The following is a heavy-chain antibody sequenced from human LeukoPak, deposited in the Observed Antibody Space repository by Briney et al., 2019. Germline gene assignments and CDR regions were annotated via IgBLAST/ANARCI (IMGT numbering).Heavy chain of an antibody. CDR2: SYHSECT. CDR3: EREGVGRGRYFDY. CDR1: GDSISSTNW. V-gene: IGHV4-4*02. J-gene: IGHJ4*02. Sequence: SETLSLTCDVSGDSISSTNWWSWVRQPPGKGLEWIGGSYHSECTNYNPSLKIRVTISVDKSTNQFSLKLSSVTAADTAVYYCEREGVGRGRYFDYWGQGTLVTVSS. D-gene: IGHD1-26*01.